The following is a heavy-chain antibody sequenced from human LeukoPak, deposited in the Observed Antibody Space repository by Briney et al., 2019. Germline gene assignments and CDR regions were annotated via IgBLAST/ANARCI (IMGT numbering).Heavy chain of an antibody. Sequence: ASVKVSCKVSGYTLTELSMHWVRQAPGKGLEWMGGFDPEDGETIYAQKFQGRVTMTEDTSTDTAYMELSSLRSEDTAVYYCATKFKHYYDSSGYSRAFDYWGQGTLVTVSS. D-gene: IGHD3-22*01. CDR2: FDPEDGET. V-gene: IGHV1-24*01. J-gene: IGHJ4*02. CDR3: ATKFKHYYDSSGYSRAFDY. CDR1: GYTLTELS.